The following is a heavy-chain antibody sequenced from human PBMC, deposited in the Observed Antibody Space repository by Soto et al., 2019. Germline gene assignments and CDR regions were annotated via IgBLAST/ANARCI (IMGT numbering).Heavy chain of an antibody. Sequence: QVQLQESGPGLVKPSETLSLTCTVSGGSISSYYWSWIRQPPGKGLEWIGHIYYSGSTNYNPSLKSRVTISVDTSKNQFSLKLSSVTAADTAVYYCARDQEDWFDPWGQGTLVTVSS. CDR3: ARDQEDWFDP. CDR2: IYYSGST. J-gene: IGHJ5*02. CDR1: GGSISSYY. V-gene: IGHV4-59*01.